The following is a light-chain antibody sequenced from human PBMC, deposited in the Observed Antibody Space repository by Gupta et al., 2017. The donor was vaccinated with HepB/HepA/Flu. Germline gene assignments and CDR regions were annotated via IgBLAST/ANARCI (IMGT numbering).Light chain of an antibody. J-gene: IGLJ1*01. CDR1: SLRRYY. Sequence: SSELTQDPAVSVSLGQTVTITCQGDSLRRYYASWYQQKPGQAPVLVIYGKNNRPSGIPDRFSGSSSGNTASLTITGAQAEDEADYYCNSRDSSGNHLYVCGTGTKVTVL. CDR2: GKN. V-gene: IGLV3-19*01. CDR3: NSRDSSGNHLYV.